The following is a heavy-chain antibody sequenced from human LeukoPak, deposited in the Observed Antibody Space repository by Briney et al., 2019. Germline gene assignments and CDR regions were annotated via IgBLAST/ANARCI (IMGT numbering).Heavy chain of an antibody. CDR1: GYTFTSYG. J-gene: IGHJ5*02. Sequence: ASVKVSCKASGYTFTSYGISWVRQAPGQGLEWMGWISAYNGNTNYAQKLQGRVTMTTDTSTSTAYMELRSLRPDDTAVYYCARDSREGYNWNDVDWFDPWGQGALVTVSS. CDR2: ISAYNGNT. CDR3: ARDSREGYNWNDVDWFDP. V-gene: IGHV1-18*01. D-gene: IGHD1-20*01.